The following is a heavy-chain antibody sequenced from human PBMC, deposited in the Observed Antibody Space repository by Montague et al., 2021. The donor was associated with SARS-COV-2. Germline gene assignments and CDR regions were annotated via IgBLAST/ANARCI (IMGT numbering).Heavy chain of an antibody. D-gene: IGHD3-10*01. CDR3: ARAYFYDSGSYYSY. CDR2: IYSGGST. J-gene: IGHJ4*02. CDR1: GFTVSSNY. Sequence: SLRLSCAASGFTVSSNYMSWVRQAPGKGLEWVSLIYSGGSTFYADSVKGRFTISRDNSKNTLYLQMNSLRAEDTAVYYCARAYFYDSGSYYSYWGQGTLVTVSS. V-gene: IGHV3-53*01.